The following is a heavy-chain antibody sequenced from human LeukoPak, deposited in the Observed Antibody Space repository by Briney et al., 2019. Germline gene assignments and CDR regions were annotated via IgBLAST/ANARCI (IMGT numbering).Heavy chain of an antibody. Sequence: KPSETLSLTCAVYGGSFSGYYWSWIRQPPGKGLEWIGEINHSGSTNYNPSLKSRVTISVDTSKNQFSLKLSSVTAADTAVYYCARHNRDIKYSSSWYYLDPWGQGTLVTVSS. CDR1: GGSFSGYY. CDR3: ARHNRDIKYSSSWYYLDP. D-gene: IGHD6-13*01. V-gene: IGHV4-34*01. J-gene: IGHJ5*02. CDR2: INHSGST.